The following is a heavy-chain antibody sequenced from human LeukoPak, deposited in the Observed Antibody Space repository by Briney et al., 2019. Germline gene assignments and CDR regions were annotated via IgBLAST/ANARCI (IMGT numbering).Heavy chain of an antibody. CDR2: INPSGGST. J-gene: IGHJ4*02. CDR1: GYTFTSYY. Sequence: ASVKVSCKASGYTFTSYYMHWVRQAPGQGLEWMGIINPSGGSTSYAQKFQGRVTITADESTSTAYMELSSLRSEDTAVYYCARIRGLTGYLDYWGQGTLVTVSS. V-gene: IGHV1-46*01. D-gene: IGHD3-9*01. CDR3: ARIRGLTGYLDY.